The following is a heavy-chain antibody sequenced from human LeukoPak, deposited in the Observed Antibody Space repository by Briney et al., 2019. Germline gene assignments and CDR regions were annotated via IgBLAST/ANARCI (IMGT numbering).Heavy chain of an antibody. D-gene: IGHD6-19*01. CDR2: ISGGTT. CDR3: SRGSGWLSVY. J-gene: IGHJ4*02. Sequence: GGSLRLSCTASGFTFGDYLMSWFRQAPGKGLEWVGFISGGTTEYAASVKGRFTISRDDATSIAYLQMNSLTTEDTAVYYCSRGSGWLSVYWGQGTLVTVSS. V-gene: IGHV3-49*03. CDR1: GFTFGDYL.